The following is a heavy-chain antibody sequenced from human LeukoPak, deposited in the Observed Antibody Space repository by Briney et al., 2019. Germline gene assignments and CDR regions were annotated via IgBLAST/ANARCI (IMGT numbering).Heavy chain of an antibody. CDR2: IRNDGSDP. D-gene: IGHD4-17*01. CDR3: TKDRSYGDYAVRYYYYMDV. V-gene: IGHV3-30*02. J-gene: IGHJ6*03. CDR1: GFTFTNYG. Sequence: AGSLSLSCAASGFTFTNYGMYWVSLLPAAGLEWEAFIRNDGSDPYYADSVKARFTISRDNSKNTLSLQMNSVRAKDTAVYYCTKDRSYGDYAVRYYYYMDVWGKGATVTVSS.